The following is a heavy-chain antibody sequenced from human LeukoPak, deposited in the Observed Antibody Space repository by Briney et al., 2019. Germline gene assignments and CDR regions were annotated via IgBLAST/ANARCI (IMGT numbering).Heavy chain of an antibody. CDR3: AKGPAYYDFWSGSHAFDI. CDR2: IRYDGSNK. CDR1: GFTFSSYG. D-gene: IGHD3-3*01. J-gene: IGHJ3*02. V-gene: IGHV3-30*02. Sequence: GGSLRLSCAASGFTFSSYGMHWVRQAPGKGLEWVAFIRYDGSNKYYADSVKGRFTISRDNSKNTLYLQMNSLRAEDTAVYYCAKGPAYYDFWSGSHAFDIWGQGTMVTVSS.